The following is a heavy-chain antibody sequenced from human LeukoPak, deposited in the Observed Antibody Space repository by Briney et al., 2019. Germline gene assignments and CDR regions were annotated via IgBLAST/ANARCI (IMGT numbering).Heavy chain of an antibody. V-gene: IGHV3-48*01. CDR1: RFTFSTYS. J-gene: IGHJ3*02. D-gene: IGHD4-17*01. CDR3: VRNDGDNAFDI. CDR2: ISSSSTNI. Sequence: GGSLRLSCAASRFTFSTYSMNWARQAPGRGLEWVSCISSSSTNIYYKDSVKGRFTISRDNAKNSLYLHMTSLRAEDTAVYYCVRNDGDNAFDIWGQGTMVIVSS.